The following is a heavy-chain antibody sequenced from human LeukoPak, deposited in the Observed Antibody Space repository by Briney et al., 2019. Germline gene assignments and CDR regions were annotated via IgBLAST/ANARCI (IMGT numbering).Heavy chain of an antibody. V-gene: IGHV1-18*01. Sequence: ASVKVSCKASGYTFTSYGISWVRQAPGQGLEWMGWISAYNGNTNYAQKLQGRVTMTTDTSTSTAYTELRSLRSDDTAVYYCARDVPYSSGWYGGEGFDPWGQGTLVTVSS. CDR3: ARDVPYSSGWYGGEGFDP. D-gene: IGHD6-19*01. J-gene: IGHJ5*02. CDR1: GYTFTSYG. CDR2: ISAYNGNT.